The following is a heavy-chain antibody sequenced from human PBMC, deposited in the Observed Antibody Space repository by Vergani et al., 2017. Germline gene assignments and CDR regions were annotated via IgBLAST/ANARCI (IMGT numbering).Heavy chain of an antibody. CDR1: GFTSSYYG. V-gene: IGHV3-30*03. D-gene: IGHD2-2*01. CDR2: ISYDGTQK. Sequence: QVHLVESGGGVVQPGRSLRLSCVVSGFTSSYYGMHGVRQAPGKGLEWVAVISYDGTQKYYADSVKGRVTISRDNSKSTLYLQMNSLRTEDTAVYYCATKSCSTPGCQIGYFREWGQGTLVTVSS. J-gene: IGHJ1*01. CDR3: ATKSCSTPGCQIGYFRE.